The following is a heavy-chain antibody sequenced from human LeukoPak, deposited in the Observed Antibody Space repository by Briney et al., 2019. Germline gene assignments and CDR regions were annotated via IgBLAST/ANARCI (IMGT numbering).Heavy chain of an antibody. V-gene: IGHV1-2*02. CDR3: ARDTGYCSSTSCYTGAVGYYYYYMDV. D-gene: IGHD2-2*02. CDR1: GYTFTGYY. J-gene: IGHJ6*03. CDR2: INPNSGGT. Sequence: ASVKVSCKASGYTFTGYYMHWVRQAPGQGLEWMGWINPNSGGTNYAQKFQGRVTMTRDTSISTAYMELSRLRSDDTAVYYCARDTGYCSSTSCYTGAVGYYYYYMDVWGKGTTVTVSS.